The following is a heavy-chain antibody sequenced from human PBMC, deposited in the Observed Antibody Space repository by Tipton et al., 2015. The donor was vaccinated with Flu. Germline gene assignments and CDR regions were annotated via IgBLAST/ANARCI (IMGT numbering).Heavy chain of an antibody. CDR1: GFTFSSYG. Sequence: SGFTFSSYGMHWVRQAPGKGLEWVAVIWYDGSNKYYADSVKGRFTISRDNSKNTLYLQMNSLRAEDTAVYYCATSFDYDSSGYEVGDYWGQGTLVTVSS. J-gene: IGHJ4*02. CDR3: ATSFDYDSSGYEVGDY. V-gene: IGHV3-33*01. CDR2: IWYDGSNK. D-gene: IGHD3-22*01.